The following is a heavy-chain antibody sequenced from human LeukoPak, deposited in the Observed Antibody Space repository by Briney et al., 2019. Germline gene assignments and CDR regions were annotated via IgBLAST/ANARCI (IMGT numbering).Heavy chain of an antibody. CDR3: AGLAAAGSDAFDI. CDR1: GFTFDDYA. CDR2: ISWDSGTI. Sequence: PGGSLRLSCAASGFTFDDYAMHWVRQAPGKGLEWVSGISWDSGTIGYADSVKGRFTISRDNAKNSLYLQMNSLRTEDMALYYCAGLAAAGSDAFDIWGQGTMVTVSS. V-gene: IGHV3-9*03. J-gene: IGHJ3*02. D-gene: IGHD6-13*01.